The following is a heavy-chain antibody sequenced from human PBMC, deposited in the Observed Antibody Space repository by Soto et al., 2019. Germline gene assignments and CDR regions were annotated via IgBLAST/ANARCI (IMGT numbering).Heavy chain of an antibody. J-gene: IGHJ4*02. CDR2: INSDGSST. V-gene: IGHV3-74*01. CDR1: GFTFSSYW. Sequence: LRLSCAASGFTFSSYWMHWVRQAPGKGLVWVSRINSDGSSTNYADPVKGRFTISRDNAKNTLYLQMNSLRAEDTAVYYCARELIRIAAAGNAPGYWGQGTLVTVSS. D-gene: IGHD6-13*01. CDR3: ARELIRIAAAGNAPGY.